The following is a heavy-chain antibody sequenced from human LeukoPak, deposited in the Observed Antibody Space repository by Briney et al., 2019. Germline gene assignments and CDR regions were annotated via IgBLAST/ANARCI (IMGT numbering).Heavy chain of an antibody. CDR2: ISSSSSYI. CDR1: GFTFSSYA. J-gene: IGHJ5*02. Sequence: GGSLRLSCAASGFTFSSYAMHWVRQAPGKGLEWVSSISSSSSYIYYADSVKGRFTISRDNAKNSLYLQMNSLRAEDTAVYYCARDGEQQLVLSWFDPWGQGTLVTVSS. D-gene: IGHD6-13*01. V-gene: IGHV3-21*01. CDR3: ARDGEQQLVLSWFDP.